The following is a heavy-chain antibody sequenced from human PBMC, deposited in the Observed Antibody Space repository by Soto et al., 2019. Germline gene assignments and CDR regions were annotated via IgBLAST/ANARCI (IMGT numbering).Heavy chain of an antibody. CDR1: GDSYSISTYS. D-gene: IGHD6-19*01. Sequence: SETLSLTCNVSGDSYSISTYSWSWIRQAPGKALQWIGFIYQSVVTSYNPSLASRVSISLDKSNNQCSLKPKSVTAADTAVYFWAGMPYTSGLRFDPWGPGTLVTVSS. V-gene: IGHV4-30-2*01. CDR2: IYQSVVT. J-gene: IGHJ5*02. CDR3: AGMPYTSGLRFDP.